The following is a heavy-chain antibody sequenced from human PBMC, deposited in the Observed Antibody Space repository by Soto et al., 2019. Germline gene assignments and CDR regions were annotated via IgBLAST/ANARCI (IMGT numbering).Heavy chain of an antibody. J-gene: IGHJ3*01. CDR3: ARAGYYVTVGDVFDV. D-gene: IGHD3-10*02. V-gene: IGHV4-61*01. Sequence: QVQLQESGPGLVKPSETLSLTCVVSGGSVSSGRNYWSWIRQPPGKGLEWIGYIFYSGSTNYNPSLKSRVTISLDTSKNQFSLKLSSVTAAATAVYYCARAGYYVTVGDVFDVWGQGTTVTVSS. CDR2: IFYSGST. CDR1: GGSVSSGRNY.